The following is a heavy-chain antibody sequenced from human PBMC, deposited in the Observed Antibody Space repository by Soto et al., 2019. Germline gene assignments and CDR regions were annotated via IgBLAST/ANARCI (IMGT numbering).Heavy chain of an antibody. CDR1: GGSVSSGSYY. V-gene: IGHV4-61*01. CDR2: IYYRGNT. Sequence: QVQLQESGPGLVKPSETLSLTCTVSGGSVSSGSYYWSWIRQPPGKGLEWIGFIYYRGNTNYNPSRKSRVTISVDTSKNQFSLRLSSVTAADTAVYYCARGNYLTPYLFDYWGQGTLVTVSS. CDR3: ARGNYLTPYLFDY. J-gene: IGHJ4*02. D-gene: IGHD2-2*02.